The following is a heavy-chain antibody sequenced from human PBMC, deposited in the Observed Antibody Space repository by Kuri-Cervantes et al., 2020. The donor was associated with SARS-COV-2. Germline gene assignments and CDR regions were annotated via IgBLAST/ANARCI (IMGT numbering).Heavy chain of an antibody. CDR2: IKSKTDGGTT. J-gene: IGHJ6*02. CDR1: GFTFSNAW. V-gene: IGHV3-15*01. D-gene: IGHD3-10*01. CDR3: TTVRGGSGSYGAYYYYYYGMDV. Sequence: GESLKISCAASGFTFSNAWMSWVRQAPGKGLEWVGRIKSKTDGGTTDYAAPVKGRFTISRDDSKNTLYLQMNSLKTEDTAVYYCTTVRGGSGSYGAYYYYYYGMDVWGQGTVTVSS.